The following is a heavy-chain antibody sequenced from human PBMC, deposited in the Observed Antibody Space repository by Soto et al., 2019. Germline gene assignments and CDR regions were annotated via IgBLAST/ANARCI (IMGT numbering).Heavy chain of an antibody. CDR2: ISAYNGNT. Sequence: ASVKVSCKASGYTFTSYGISWVRQAPGQGLEWMGWISAYNGNTNYAQKLQGRVTMTTDTSTSTAYMELRSLRSDDTAVYYCASEIPYYYASSGYPGEGYYGMDVWGQGTTVTVSS. CDR3: ASEIPYYYASSGYPGEGYYGMDV. D-gene: IGHD3-22*01. V-gene: IGHV1-18*04. J-gene: IGHJ6*02. CDR1: GYTFTSYG.